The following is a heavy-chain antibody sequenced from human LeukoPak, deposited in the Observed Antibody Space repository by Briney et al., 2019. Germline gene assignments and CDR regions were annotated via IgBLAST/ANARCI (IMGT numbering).Heavy chain of an antibody. J-gene: IGHJ4*02. V-gene: IGHV1-2*02. D-gene: IGHD3-16*01. CDR3: ASAATGDTRGGAIYTTHVDY. Sequence: ASVTVSYKASGYSFTDYYLQWVRQPPGQGLEWMGWVNPHSGGTIYSPMFQGRVTITRDKAIKTALMELSSLICDDPAVFLLASAATGDTRGGAIYTTHVDYWGQGTLVTVSS. CDR1: GYSFTDYY. CDR2: VNPHSGGT.